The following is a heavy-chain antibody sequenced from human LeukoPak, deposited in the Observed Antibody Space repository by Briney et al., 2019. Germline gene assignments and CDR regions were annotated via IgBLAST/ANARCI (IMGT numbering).Heavy chain of an antibody. J-gene: IGHJ4*02. D-gene: IGHD3-9*01. CDR2: INPSGGST. CDR1: GYTFTSYY. V-gene: IGHV1-46*01. Sequence: ASVKVSCKASGYTFTSYYMHWVRQAPGQGLEWMGIINPSGGSTSYAQKFQGRVTMTRDTSTSTAYMELRSLRSDDTAVYYCARDSPPDVLRYFDWLSLGKYYFDYWGQGTLVTVSS. CDR3: ARDSPPDVLRYFDWLSLGKYYFDY.